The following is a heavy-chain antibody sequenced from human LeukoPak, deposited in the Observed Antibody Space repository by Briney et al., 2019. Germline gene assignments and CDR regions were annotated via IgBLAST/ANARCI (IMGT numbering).Heavy chain of an antibody. V-gene: IGHV1-2*02. D-gene: IGHD2-15*01. Sequence: ASVKVSCKASGYTFTGYYMHWVRQAPGQGLEWMGWINPNSGGTNYAQKFQGRVTMTRDTSISTAYMELSRLRSDDTAVYYCARASYRWELPDFDYWGQGTLATVSS. CDR1: GYTFTGYY. J-gene: IGHJ4*02. CDR2: INPNSGGT. CDR3: ARASYRWELPDFDY.